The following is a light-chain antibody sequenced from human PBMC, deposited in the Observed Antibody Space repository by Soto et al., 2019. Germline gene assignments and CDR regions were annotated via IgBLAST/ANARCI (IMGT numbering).Light chain of an antibody. J-gene: IGKJ3*01. Sequence: DIQMTQSPSSLSASVGDRVTITCRASQSSRNFLNWYQQKPGRAPNLLIYASFYLQSGVPSRFSGSGSGTDFTLTISSLQPEDFATYYCQQSYSSPGPFGPGTKVDIK. V-gene: IGKV1-39*01. CDR3: QQSYSSPGP. CDR2: ASF. CDR1: QSSRNF.